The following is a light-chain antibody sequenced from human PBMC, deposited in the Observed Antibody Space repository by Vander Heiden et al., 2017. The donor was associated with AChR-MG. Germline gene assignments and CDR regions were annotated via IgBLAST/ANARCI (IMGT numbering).Light chain of an antibody. CDR1: QGISNY. CDR2: AAS. Sequence: DIQMTPSPSSLSASVGDRITITCRASQGISNYLAWYQQRPGKGPKLLIYAASTLQSGVPSRFSGSGSGTDFTLTISSRQPEDVATYYCQKYNTAPAWTFGQGTKVEIK. CDR3: QKYNTAPAWT. V-gene: IGKV1-27*01. J-gene: IGKJ1*01.